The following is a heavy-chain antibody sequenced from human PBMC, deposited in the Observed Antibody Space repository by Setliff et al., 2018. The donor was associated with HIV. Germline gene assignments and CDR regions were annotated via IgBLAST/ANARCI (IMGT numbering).Heavy chain of an antibody. Sequence: SETLSLTCTVSGGSINTGSYYWGWIRQPPGKGLESIGTIYYSGSTYYKSSLKSRLTISVDTSKNQFSLKMSSVTAADTAVYYGARARGPEGYFDSWGQGTLVTVSS. CDR3: ARARGPEGYFDS. D-gene: IGHD3-10*01. CDR2: IYYSGST. J-gene: IGHJ4*02. CDR1: GGSINTGSYY. V-gene: IGHV4-39*07.